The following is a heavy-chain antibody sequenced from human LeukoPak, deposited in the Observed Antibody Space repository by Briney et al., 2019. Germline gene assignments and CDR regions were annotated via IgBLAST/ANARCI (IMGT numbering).Heavy chain of an antibody. D-gene: IGHD3/OR15-3a*01. CDR1: GYTFTSYE. V-gene: IGHV1-8*01. Sequence: ASVKVSCKASGYTFTSYEINWVRQATGQGLEWMGWMNPNSGNTGYAQKFQGRVTMTRNTSISTAYMELSSLRSEDTAVYYCARVAAPWDWYYGMDVWGQGTTVTVSS. CDR3: ARVAAPWDWYYGMDV. J-gene: IGHJ6*02. CDR2: MNPNSGNT.